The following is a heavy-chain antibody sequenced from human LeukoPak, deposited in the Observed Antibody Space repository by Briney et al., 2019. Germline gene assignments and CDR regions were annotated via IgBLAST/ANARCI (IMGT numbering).Heavy chain of an antibody. CDR1: GGSISSGSYY. V-gene: IGHV4-61*02. CDR2: IYTSGST. J-gene: IGHJ3*02. Sequence: SETLSLTCTVSGGSISSGSYYWSWIRQPAGKGLEWIGRIYTSGSTNYNPSLKSRVTISVDTSKNQFSLKLSSVTAADTAVYYCAREKYYDFWSGYAPDAFDIWGQGTMVTVSS. D-gene: IGHD3-3*01. CDR3: AREKYYDFWSGYAPDAFDI.